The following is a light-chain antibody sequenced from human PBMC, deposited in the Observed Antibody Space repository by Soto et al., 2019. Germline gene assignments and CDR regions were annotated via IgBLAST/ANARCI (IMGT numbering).Light chain of an antibody. CDR1: QGISSA. V-gene: IGKV1-13*02. CDR3: QQFISSPIT. Sequence: AILLTQSPSSLSASVGDRVTIACRASQGISSALAWYQQKPGKAPELLIYDASSLESGVPSRFSGSGSGTDFTLTISSLQPEDFATYYCQQFISSPITFGQGTRLEIK. CDR2: DAS. J-gene: IGKJ5*01.